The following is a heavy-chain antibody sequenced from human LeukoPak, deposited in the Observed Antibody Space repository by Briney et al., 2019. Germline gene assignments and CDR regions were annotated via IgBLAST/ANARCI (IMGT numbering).Heavy chain of an antibody. J-gene: IGHJ4*02. Sequence: PGGSPRLSCAASGFTFSSYAMSWVRQAPGKGLEWVSAISGSGGSTYYADSVKGRFTISRDNSKNTLYLQMNSLRAEDTAVYYCAKESPEFWSGYPYYFDYWGQGTLVTVSS. CDR2: ISGSGGST. CDR3: AKESPEFWSGYPYYFDY. V-gene: IGHV3-23*01. CDR1: GFTFSSYA. D-gene: IGHD3-3*01.